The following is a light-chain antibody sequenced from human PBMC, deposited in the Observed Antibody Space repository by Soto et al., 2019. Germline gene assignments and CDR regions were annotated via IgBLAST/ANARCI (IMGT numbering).Light chain of an antibody. V-gene: IGLV2-23*02. CDR2: EVS. Sequence: QSVLTQPASVSGSPGQSITISCTGTSSDVGSYNLVSWYQQHPGKAPKLMIYEVSKRPSGVSNRFSGSKSGNTASLTISGLQDEDEADYYCCSYAGSSTFVDVVFGGGTKLTVL. J-gene: IGLJ2*01. CDR1: SSDVGSYNL. CDR3: CSYAGSSTFVDVV.